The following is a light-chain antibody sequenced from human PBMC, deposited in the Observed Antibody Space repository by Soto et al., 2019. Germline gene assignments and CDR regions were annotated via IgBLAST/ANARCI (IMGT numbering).Light chain of an antibody. CDR1: QSISSW. CDR2: KAS. CDR3: QQYNTYSWT. Sequence: DIQMTQSPSTLSASVGDRVTITCRASQSISSWLAWYQQKPGKAPKLVIYKASSLERGVPSRFSGSGSGTEFTLTISSLQPDDFATYYCQQYNTYSWTFGQGTKVDIK. V-gene: IGKV1-5*03. J-gene: IGKJ1*01.